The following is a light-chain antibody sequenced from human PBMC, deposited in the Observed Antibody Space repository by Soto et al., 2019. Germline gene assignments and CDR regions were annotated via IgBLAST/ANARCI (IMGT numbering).Light chain of an antibody. CDR3: CSYAGSSTFVV. V-gene: IGLV2-23*03. J-gene: IGLJ2*01. CDR1: SSDVGSYNL. CDR2: EGS. Sequence: QSALTQPASVSGSPGQSITISCTGTSSDVGSYNLVSWYQQHPGKAPKLMIYEGSKRPSGVSNRFSGSKSGNTAYLTISGLHAEDEDDYYCCSYAGSSTFVVFVGGTKLTVL.